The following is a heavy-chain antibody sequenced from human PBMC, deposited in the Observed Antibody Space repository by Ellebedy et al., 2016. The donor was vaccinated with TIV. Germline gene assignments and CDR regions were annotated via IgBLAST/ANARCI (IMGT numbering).Heavy chain of an antibody. CDR1: GFTFSDYY. CDR3: AKLPTVSPGRDWFDP. D-gene: IGHD4-17*01. V-gene: IGHV3-11*01. CDR2: ISTSDTS. Sequence: GESLKISCVASGFTFSDYYMSWIRQAPGKGLEWLSYISTSDTSYYADSVKGRFTISRDNARNSLFLRMDGLRAEDTAVYYCAKLPTVSPGRDWFDPWGQGTLVTVSS. J-gene: IGHJ5*02.